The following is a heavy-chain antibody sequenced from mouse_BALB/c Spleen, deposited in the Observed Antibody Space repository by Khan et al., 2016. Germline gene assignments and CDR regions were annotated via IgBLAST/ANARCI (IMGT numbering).Heavy chain of an antibody. CDR3: ARKMSDEYFFDD. V-gene: IGHV2-2*02. CDR2: ICSGGRT. Sequence: QVQLKQSGPGLVQPSQSLSITCTGSGFSLTSYGVHWVRQSPGKGLEWLGVICSGGRTDYNAAFISRLSISKDNSKSQVFFKMNRLQANDTAIYYCARKMSDEYFFDDWGQGTPLTVSS. CDR1: GFSLTSYG. D-gene: IGHD2-3*01. J-gene: IGHJ2*01.